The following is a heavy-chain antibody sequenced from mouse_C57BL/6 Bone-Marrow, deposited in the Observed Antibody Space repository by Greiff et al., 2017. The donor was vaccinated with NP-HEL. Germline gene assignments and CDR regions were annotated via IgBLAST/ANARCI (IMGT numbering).Heavy chain of an antibody. V-gene: IGHV1-15*01. Sequence: QVQLQQSGAELVRPGASVTLSCKASRYTFTDYEMHWVKQTPVHGLEWIGAIDPETGGTAYNQKFKGKDILTADKSSSTAYMELRSLTSEDSAVYYCTEGDYWGQGTSVTVSS. J-gene: IGHJ4*01. CDR1: RYTFTDYE. CDR2: IDPETGGT. CDR3: TEGDY.